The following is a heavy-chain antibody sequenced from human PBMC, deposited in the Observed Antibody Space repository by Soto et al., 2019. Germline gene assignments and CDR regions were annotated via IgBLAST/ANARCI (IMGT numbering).Heavy chain of an antibody. V-gene: IGHV3-64D*06. CDR3: VKSRGGNNFDFFD. D-gene: IGHD5-12*01. Sequence: GGSLRLSCSASGFTFSSYAMHWVRQAPGKGLEYVSGVRGNGDPPFYADSVKGRFTISRDNSKNTLYLQMSSLSADDTAVYYCVKSRGGNNFDFFDWGQGALVTSPQ. CDR2: VRGNGDPP. J-gene: IGHJ4*02. CDR1: GFTFSSYA.